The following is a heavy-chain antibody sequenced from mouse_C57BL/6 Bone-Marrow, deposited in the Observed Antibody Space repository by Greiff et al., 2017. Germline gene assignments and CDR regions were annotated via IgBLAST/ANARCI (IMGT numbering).Heavy chain of an antibody. Sequence: QVQLQQSGAELMKPGASVKLSCKATGYTFPGYWIEWVKQRPGHGLEWIGEILPGSGSTNYNEKFKGKATFTADTSSNTAYMQLRSLTTEDSAIYDCARGCVRRIPYYAMDYWGQGTSVTVSS. V-gene: IGHV1-9*01. CDR1: GYTFPGYW. CDR2: ILPGSGST. J-gene: IGHJ4*01. CDR3: ARGCVRRIPYYAMDY. D-gene: IGHD2-14*01.